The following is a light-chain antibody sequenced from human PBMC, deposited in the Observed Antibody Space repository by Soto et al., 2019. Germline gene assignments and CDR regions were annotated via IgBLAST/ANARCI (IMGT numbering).Light chain of an antibody. Sequence: IAMTQSPATVSVSPGERATLSCRASLSISSNLAWYQQKPGQAPRLLIYGASTRATGIPDRFSGSGSGTEFTLTISSLQSEDSAVYSCQQYQNWLWTFGQGTKVEIK. CDR3: QQYQNWLWT. V-gene: IGKV3-15*01. CDR1: LSISSN. CDR2: GAS. J-gene: IGKJ1*01.